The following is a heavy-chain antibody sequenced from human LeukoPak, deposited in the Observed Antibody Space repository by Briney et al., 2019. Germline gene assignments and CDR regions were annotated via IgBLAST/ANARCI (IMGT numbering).Heavy chain of an antibody. CDR3: ARVAWLRFKKLPYYFDY. D-gene: IGHD5-12*01. CDR1: GYSISSGYY. Sequence: SETLSLTCTVSGYSISSGYYWGWIRQPPGKGLEWIGSIYHSGSTYYNPSLKSRVTILVDTSKNQFSLKLSSVTAADTAVYYCARVAWLRFKKLPYYFDYWGQGTLVTVSS. V-gene: IGHV4-38-2*02. J-gene: IGHJ4*02. CDR2: IYHSGST.